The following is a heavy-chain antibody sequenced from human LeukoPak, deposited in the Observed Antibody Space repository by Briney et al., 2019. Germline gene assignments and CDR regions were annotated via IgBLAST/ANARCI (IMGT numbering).Heavy chain of an antibody. V-gene: IGHV4-59*08. CDR1: GGSISSYY. CDR2: IYYSGST. Sequence: SETLSLTCTVSGGSISSYYWSWIRQPPGKGLEWIGYIYYSGSTNYNPSLKSRVTISVDTSKNQFSLKLSSVTAADTAVYYCARARRITIFGVVKRPDAFDIWGQGTMVTVSS. CDR3: ARARRITIFGVVKRPDAFDI. D-gene: IGHD3-3*01. J-gene: IGHJ3*02.